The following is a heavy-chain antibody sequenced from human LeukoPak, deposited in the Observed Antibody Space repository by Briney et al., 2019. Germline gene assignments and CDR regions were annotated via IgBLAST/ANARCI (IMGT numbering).Heavy chain of an antibody. J-gene: IGHJ5*02. CDR2: ISSSSNYI. D-gene: IGHD6-19*01. V-gene: IGHV3-21*01. Sequence: GGSLRLSCAASGFTFSTYSMNWVRQAPGKGLEWVSSISSSSNYIYYADSVKGRFTISRDNSKNSLYLQMNSLSAEDTAVYYCARDIRDCVAVTGTCWFDPWGQGTLVTVSS. CDR1: GFTFSTYS. CDR3: ARDIRDCVAVTGTCWFDP.